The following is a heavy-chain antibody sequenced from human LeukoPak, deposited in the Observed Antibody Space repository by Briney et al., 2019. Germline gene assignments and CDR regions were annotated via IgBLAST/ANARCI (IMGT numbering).Heavy chain of an antibody. CDR2: IFYNGDT. Sequence: PSETLSLTCTVSGGSISSSSSYYWGWIRQPPGKGLEWIGSIFYNGDTYYNLSLKSRVTISVDTSEMQFSLKLTSVTDADTAVYYCGRVQRGNYYYYYMDVWGKGTTVIVSS. CDR1: GGSISSSSSYY. V-gene: IGHV4-39*01. CDR3: GRVQRGNYYYYYMDV. J-gene: IGHJ6*03.